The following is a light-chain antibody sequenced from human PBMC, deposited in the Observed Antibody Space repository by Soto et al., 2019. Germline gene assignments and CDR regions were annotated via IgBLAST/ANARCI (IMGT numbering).Light chain of an antibody. J-gene: IGKJ5*01. CDR2: AAS. CDR1: QSVSSSY. V-gene: IGKV3-20*01. Sequence: EIVLTQSPGTLSFCPGGRATLSCRASQSVSSSYLAWYQQKPGQAPRLLIFAASSRASGIPDRFSGSGSGTDFTLTISRLEPEDFALFYCQYHGSSPITFGQGPRLEIK. CDR3: QYHGSSPIT.